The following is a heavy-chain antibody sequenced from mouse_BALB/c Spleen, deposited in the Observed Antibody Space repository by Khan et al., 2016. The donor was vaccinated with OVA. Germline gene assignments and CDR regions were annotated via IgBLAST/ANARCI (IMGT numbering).Heavy chain of an antibody. J-gene: IGHJ2*01. V-gene: IGHV1-7*01. Sequence: QVQLKESGAELAKPGASVKMSCKASGYTFTTYWMHWVKQRPGQGLEWIGYINPTSGYTDYNDKFKDRATLSADKSSSTAYMQLNSLTYEDSAVYYCTRDRIDYWGQGTTLTVSS. CDR2: INPTSGYT. CDR1: GYTFTTYW. CDR3: TRDRIDY.